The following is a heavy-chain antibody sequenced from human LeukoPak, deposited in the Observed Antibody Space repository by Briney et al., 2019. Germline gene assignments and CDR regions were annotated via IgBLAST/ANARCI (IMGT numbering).Heavy chain of an antibody. CDR3: ATSSASRSSDYFDY. V-gene: IGHV5-51*01. CDR1: GYSFTNYW. J-gene: IGHJ4*02. D-gene: IGHD6-6*01. CDR2: IFPGDSDT. Sequence: GESLKISCKASGYSFTNYWIGWARQMPGKGLEWMRTIFPGDSDTRYSPSFQGQVTMSADSSSSTAYLQWISLQASDTAMYYCATSSASRSSDYFDYWGQGTLVTVSS.